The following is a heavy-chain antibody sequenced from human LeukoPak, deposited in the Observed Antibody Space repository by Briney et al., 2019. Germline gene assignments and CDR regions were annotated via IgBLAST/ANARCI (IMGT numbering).Heavy chain of an antibody. J-gene: IGHJ3*02. CDR1: GYTFTSYG. D-gene: IGHD4-23*01. CDR3: ARDLELRWLDAFDI. Sequence: ASVKVSCKASGYTFTSYGISWVRQAPGQGLEWMGWISAYNGNTNNAQKLQGRVTMTTDTYTSTAYMELRSLRSDATAVYYCARDLELRWLDAFDIWGQGTMVTVSS. V-gene: IGHV1-18*01. CDR2: ISAYNGNT.